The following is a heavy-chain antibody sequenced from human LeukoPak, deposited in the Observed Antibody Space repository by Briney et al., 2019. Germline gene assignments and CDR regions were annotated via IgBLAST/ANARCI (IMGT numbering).Heavy chain of an antibody. Sequence: ASVKVSCKASGGTFSNYGINWVRQAPGQGLEWMGWINPTSGGTNYAQKFQGRVTMTRDTSISTAYMELSRLRSDDTAVYYCARVHDYVWGSYRYRGAFDIWGQGTMVTVSS. CDR1: GGTFSNYG. V-gene: IGHV1-2*02. CDR2: INPTSGGT. CDR3: ARVHDYVWGSYRYRGAFDI. D-gene: IGHD3-16*02. J-gene: IGHJ3*02.